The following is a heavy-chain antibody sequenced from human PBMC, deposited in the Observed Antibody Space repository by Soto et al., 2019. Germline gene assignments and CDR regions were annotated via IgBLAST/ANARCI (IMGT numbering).Heavy chain of an antibody. CDR1: GLTFSSYA. D-gene: IGHD1-1*01. V-gene: IGHV3-30-3*01. CDR3: ARDRLRYNWNDFPYYYYGMDV. Sequence: QVQLVESGGGVVQPGRSLRLSCAASGLTFSSYAMQWVRQAPGKGLEWVAVISYDGSNKYYADSVKGRFTISRDNSKNTLYLQMNSLRAEDTAVYYCARDRLRYNWNDFPYYYYGMDVWGQGTTVTVSS. CDR2: ISYDGSNK. J-gene: IGHJ6*02.